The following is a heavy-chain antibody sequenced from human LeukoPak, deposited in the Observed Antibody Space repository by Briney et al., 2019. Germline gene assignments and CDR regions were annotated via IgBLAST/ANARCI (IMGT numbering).Heavy chain of an antibody. CDR2: INHSGST. Sequence: SETLSLTCAVYGGSFSGYYWSWIRQPPGKGLEWIGEINHSGSTNYNPSLKSRVTISVDTSKNQFSLKLSSVTAADTAVYYCARGKVQGVIDPWGQGTLVTVSS. D-gene: IGHD3-10*01. CDR1: GGSFSGYY. V-gene: IGHV4-34*01. CDR3: ARGKVQGVIDP. J-gene: IGHJ5*02.